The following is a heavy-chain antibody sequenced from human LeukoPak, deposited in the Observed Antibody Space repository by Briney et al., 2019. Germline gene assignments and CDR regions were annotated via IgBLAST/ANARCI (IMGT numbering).Heavy chain of an antibody. CDR1: GGSFSGYY. V-gene: IGHV4-34*01. J-gene: IGHJ4*02. CDR2: INHSGTT. Sequence: PSETLSLTCAVYGGSFSGYYWSWIRQPPGKGLEWIGEINHSGTTNYNPSLKSRVTMSVDTSKNQFSLKMSSVTAADTAVYNCARRPLVGGVDSWGQGTLVTVSS. CDR3: ARRPLVGGVDS. D-gene: IGHD1-26*01.